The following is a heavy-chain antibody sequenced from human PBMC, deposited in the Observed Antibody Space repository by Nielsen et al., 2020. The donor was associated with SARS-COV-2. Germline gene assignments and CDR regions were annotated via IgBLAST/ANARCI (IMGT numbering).Heavy chain of an antibody. D-gene: IGHD3/OR15-3a*01. CDR1: GGLVTSGSYC. CDR3: AGTGYSADDYYGMDV. V-gene: IGHV4-61*01. Sequence: SETLSLTCTVSGGLVTSGSYCWTWIRQSPGKGLEYIGFFYYSGSTNYNPSLKSRGTISADTFRNQFSLKLTSVTPADTAVYYCAGTGYSADDYYGMDVWGQGTTVTVSS. CDR2: FYYSGST. J-gene: IGHJ6*02.